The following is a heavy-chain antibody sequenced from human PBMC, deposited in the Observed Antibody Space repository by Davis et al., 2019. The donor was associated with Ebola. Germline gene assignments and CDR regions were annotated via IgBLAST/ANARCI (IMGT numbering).Heavy chain of an antibody. V-gene: IGHV3-53*01. J-gene: IGHJ4*02. CDR1: GFTFSSYG. Sequence: GESLKISCAASGFTFSSYGMHWVRQAPGKGLEWVSVIYSGGSTYYADSVKGRFTISRDNSKNTLYLQMNSLRAEDTAVYYCARDLFGVDRSSIADSRPNDYWGQGTLVTVSS. CDR2: IYSGGST. CDR3: ARDLFGVDRSSIADSRPNDY. D-gene: IGHD6-6*01.